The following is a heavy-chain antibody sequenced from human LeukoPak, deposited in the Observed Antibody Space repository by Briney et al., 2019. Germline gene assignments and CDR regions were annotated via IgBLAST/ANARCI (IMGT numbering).Heavy chain of an antibody. J-gene: IGHJ6*02. Sequence: GGSLRLSCAASGFIFSSYGMHWVRQAPGKGLEWVAFLRSDGSDKYYGDSVKGRFTISRDNSKNMMYLQMNSLRAEDTAVYYCARKNGLDVWGQGTTVTVSS. CDR2: LRSDGSDK. CDR1: GFIFSSYG. V-gene: IGHV3-30*02. CDR3: ARKNGLDV.